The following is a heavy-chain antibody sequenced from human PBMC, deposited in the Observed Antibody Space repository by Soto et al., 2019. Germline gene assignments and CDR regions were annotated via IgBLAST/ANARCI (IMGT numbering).Heavy chain of an antibody. CDR3: ARGPPDFGVVAYYYYGMDV. V-gene: IGHV1-69*05. Sequence: SVKVSCKASGCTFSSYAISWVRQAPGQGLEWMGGIIPIFGTANYAQKLQGRVTMTTDTSTSTAYMELRSLRSDDTAVYYCARGPPDFGVVAYYYYGMDVWGQGTTVTVSS. J-gene: IGHJ6*02. CDR2: IIPIFGTA. CDR1: GCTFSSYA. D-gene: IGHD3-3*01.